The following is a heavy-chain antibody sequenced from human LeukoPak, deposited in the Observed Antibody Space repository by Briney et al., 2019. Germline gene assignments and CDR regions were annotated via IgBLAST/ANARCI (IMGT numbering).Heavy chain of an antibody. CDR1: GGSISSYY. V-gene: IGHV4-59*01. CDR3: ARGAYPSGYYMDV. CDR2: ICYSGRT. J-gene: IGHJ6*03. Sequence: PSETLSLTCTVSGGSISSYYWSWIRQPPGKGLEWIGYICYSGRTNYNPSLKSRVTISVDTSKNQFSLKLSSVTAADTAVYYCARGAYPSGYYMDVWGKGTTVTVSS.